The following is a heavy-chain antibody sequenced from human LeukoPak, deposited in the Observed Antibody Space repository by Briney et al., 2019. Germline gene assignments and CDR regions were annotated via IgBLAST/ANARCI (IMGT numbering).Heavy chain of an antibody. J-gene: IGHJ6*02. CDR2: LSGSCANT. CDR3: AKGVGCSGGTCYSGHGMDV. CDR1: GFTFSSYA. V-gene: IGHV3-23*01. D-gene: IGHD2-15*01. Sequence: GGSLRLFCAASGFTFSSYAMSWVRQASGKGLECVSALSGSCANTFYADSVKGQFTISRDNSKNTLYLQVNSLRAEDTAVYYCAKGVGCSGGTCYSGHGMDVWGQGTTVTVSS.